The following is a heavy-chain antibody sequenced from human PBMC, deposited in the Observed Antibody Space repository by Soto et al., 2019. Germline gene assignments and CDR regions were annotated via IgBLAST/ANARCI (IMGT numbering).Heavy chain of an antibody. CDR3: ARDSNYYDSSGYWAGDAFDI. V-gene: IGHV3-30-3*01. D-gene: IGHD3-22*01. J-gene: IGHJ3*02. Sequence: QVQLVESGGGVVQPGRSLRLSCAASGFTFSSYAMHWVRQAPGRGLEWVAVISYDGSNKYYADSVKGRFTISRDNSKNTLYLQMNSLRSEDTAVYYCARDSNYYDSSGYWAGDAFDIWGQGTMVTVPS. CDR2: ISYDGSNK. CDR1: GFTFSSYA.